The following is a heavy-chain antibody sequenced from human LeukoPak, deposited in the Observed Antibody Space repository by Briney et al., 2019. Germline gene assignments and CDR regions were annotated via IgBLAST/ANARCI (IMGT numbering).Heavy chain of an antibody. Sequence: GESLKISCKGSGYSFTSYWIGWVRQVPGKGLEWMGIIYPGDSDTRYSPSFQGQVTISADKSINTAYLQWSSLRASDTAMYYCARHIVATGYYVMDVWGQGTTVTVSS. J-gene: IGHJ6*02. CDR3: ARHIVATGYYVMDV. V-gene: IGHV5-51*01. CDR2: IYPGDSDT. D-gene: IGHD5-12*01. CDR1: GYSFTSYW.